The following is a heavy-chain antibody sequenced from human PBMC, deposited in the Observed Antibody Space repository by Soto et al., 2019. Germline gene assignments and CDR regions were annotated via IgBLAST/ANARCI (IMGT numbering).Heavy chain of an antibody. Sequence: GASVKVSCKASGYTFTRYTMNWVLQGPGQRLEWMGWINPANGDTKFSQKFQDRLTITSDTSAATAYMDLSSLRSEDTAVYYCSRDKRVTMASFDPWGQGTLVTVSS. J-gene: IGHJ5*02. CDR2: INPANGDT. CDR1: GYTFTRYT. V-gene: IGHV1-3*01. CDR3: SRDKRVTMASFDP. D-gene: IGHD4-17*01.